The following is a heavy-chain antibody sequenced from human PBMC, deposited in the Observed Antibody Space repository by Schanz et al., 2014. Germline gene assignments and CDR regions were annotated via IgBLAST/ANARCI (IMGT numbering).Heavy chain of an antibody. CDR3: VKEDRNHRSDYVY. D-gene: IGHD3-10*01. CDR2: IRFDGSSE. V-gene: IGHV3-30*02. CDR1: GFTVSSNY. J-gene: IGHJ4*02. Sequence: VQLVESGGGLLQPGGSLRLSCVASGFTVSSNYMSWVRQAPGKGLDWVAFIRFDGSSEYYADSVRGRFTISRDDSKNTLYLQMNSLRPEDTAVYYCVKEDRNHRSDYVYWGRGTLVTVSS.